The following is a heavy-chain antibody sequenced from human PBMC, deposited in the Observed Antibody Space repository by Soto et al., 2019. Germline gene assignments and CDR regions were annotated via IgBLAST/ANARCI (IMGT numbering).Heavy chain of an antibody. V-gene: IGHV1-2*02. J-gene: IGHJ6*02. Sequence: QVQLVQSGAEVKKPGASVKVSCEASGYTFIGFHLHWVRQAPGQGLEWMGWINPKSGDTKYAQKFQGRVTLTRDTSISTGYMELSRLESNDTAVYYCAKGLWTVGHCTGGSCYDGMDVWGQGTTVTVSS. CDR2: INPKSGDT. CDR3: AKGLWTVGHCTGGSCYDGMDV. CDR1: GYTFIGFH. D-gene: IGHD2-15*01.